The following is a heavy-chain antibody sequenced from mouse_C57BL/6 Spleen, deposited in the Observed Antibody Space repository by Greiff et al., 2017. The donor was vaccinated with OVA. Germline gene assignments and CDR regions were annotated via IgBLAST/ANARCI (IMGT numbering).Heavy chain of an antibody. D-gene: IGHD1-1*01. CDR1: GYTFTSYW. Sequence: QVQLQQPGAELVKPGASVKLSCKASGYTFTSYWMHWVKQRPGQGLEWIGMIHPNSGSTNYNEKFKSKATLTVDKSSSTAYMQLSSLTSEDSAVYYCAGGGGSSLYYFGDWGQGTTLTVSS. V-gene: IGHV1-64*01. CDR2: IHPNSGST. CDR3: AGGGGSSLYYFGD. J-gene: IGHJ2*01.